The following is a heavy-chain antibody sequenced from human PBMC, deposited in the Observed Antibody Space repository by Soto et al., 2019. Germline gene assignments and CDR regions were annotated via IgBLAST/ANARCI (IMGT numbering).Heavy chain of an antibody. V-gene: IGHV4-31*03. D-gene: IGHD3-3*02. J-gene: IGHJ4*02. Sequence: QVQLQESGPGLVKPSQTLSLTCTVSGGSISSGGYYWSWIRQHPGKGLEWIGYISYSGSTYYNPSLESRVTTSVDTSKNQFSPTPSSVTAADTAVYYCARDARSRDSMWGQGTGVTVSS. CDR1: GGSISSGGYY. CDR3: ARDARSRDSM. CDR2: ISYSGST.